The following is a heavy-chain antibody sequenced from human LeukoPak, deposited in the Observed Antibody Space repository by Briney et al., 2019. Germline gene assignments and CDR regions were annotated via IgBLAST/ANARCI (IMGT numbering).Heavy chain of an antibody. D-gene: IGHD2-2*01. J-gene: IGHJ4*02. V-gene: IGHV1-2*02. CDR1: GYTFTGYY. CDR3: ARVQDIVVVPAAPSPVDY. CDR2: INPNSGGT. Sequence: ASVKVSCKASGYTFTGYYMHWVRQAPGQGLEWMGWINPNSGGTNYAQKFQGRVTMTGDTSISTAYMELSRLRSDDTAVYYCARVQDIVVVPAAPSPVDYWGQGTLVTVSS.